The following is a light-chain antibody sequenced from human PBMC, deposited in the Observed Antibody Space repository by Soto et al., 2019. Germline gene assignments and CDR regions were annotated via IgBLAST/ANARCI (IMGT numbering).Light chain of an antibody. CDR2: EVS. CDR1: STDVGGYNY. Sequence: QSVLTQPPSAAGSPGQSVTISCTGTSTDVGGYNYVSWYQQYPGKAPKLMIYEVSNRPSGVSNRFSGSKSGNTASLTISGLQAEDEADYYCSSYTSSSTLLVFGTGTKVTVL. CDR3: SSYTSSSTLLV. J-gene: IGLJ1*01. V-gene: IGLV2-14*01.